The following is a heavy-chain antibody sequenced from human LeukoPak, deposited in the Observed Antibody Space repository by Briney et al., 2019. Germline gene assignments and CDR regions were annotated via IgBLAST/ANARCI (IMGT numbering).Heavy chain of an antibody. CDR2: ISTNGRST. CDR1: RFTFSTYW. Sequence: QAGGSLRLSCVASRFTFSTYWMHWVRQPPGKGFVWLSRISTNGRSTYYACSVKGRFTISRDNARNTLYLQMNSLRAEDTAVYYCLRDLIRGDQGTLVTVSS. D-gene: IGHD3-10*01. V-gene: IGHV3-74*01. J-gene: IGHJ4*02. CDR3: LRDLIR.